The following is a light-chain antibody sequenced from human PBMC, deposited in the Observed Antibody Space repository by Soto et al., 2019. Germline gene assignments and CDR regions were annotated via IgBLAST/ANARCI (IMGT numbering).Light chain of an antibody. Sequence: QAVVTQAPSASGTPGQRVTISCSGSSSNVGINTVNWYQQLPGTAPKLLIYRNNQRPSGVPDRFSGSKSGTSASLAISGLQSEDEADYYCAVWDDNLNALFGGGTKVTVL. CDR3: AVWDDNLNAL. CDR2: RNN. CDR1: SSNVGINT. J-gene: IGLJ2*01. V-gene: IGLV1-44*01.